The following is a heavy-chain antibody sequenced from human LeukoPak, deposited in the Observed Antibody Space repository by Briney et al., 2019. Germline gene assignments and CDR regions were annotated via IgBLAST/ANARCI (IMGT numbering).Heavy chain of an antibody. CDR2: IIPILGIA. D-gene: IGHD5-24*01. CDR1: GGTFSSYA. J-gene: IGHJ4*02. CDR3: ARDQEMATGHYFDY. Sequence: SVKVSCKASGGTFSSYAISWVRQAPGQGLEWMGRIIPILGIANYAQKFQGRVTITADKSTGTAYMELSSLRSEDTAVYYCARDQEMATGHYFDYWGQGTLVTVSS. V-gene: IGHV1-69*04.